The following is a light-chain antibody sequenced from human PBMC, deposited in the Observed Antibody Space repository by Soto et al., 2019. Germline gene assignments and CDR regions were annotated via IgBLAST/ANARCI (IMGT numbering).Light chain of an antibody. Sequence: IQMNNSAATLSAYLGDRVTITCRASQSISSWLAWYQQKPGKAPKLLIYDASSLESGVPSRFSGSGSGTEFTLTIICLQPDDFAPYYCPHYNIYSEAFGHATKVDI. V-gene: IGKV1-5*01. J-gene: IGKJ1*01. CDR1: QSISSW. CDR3: PHYNIYSEA. CDR2: DAS.